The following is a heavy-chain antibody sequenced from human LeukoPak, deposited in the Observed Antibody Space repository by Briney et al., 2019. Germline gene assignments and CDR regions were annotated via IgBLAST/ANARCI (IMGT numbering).Heavy chain of an antibody. D-gene: IGHD6-25*01. J-gene: IGHJ4*02. CDR3: ASAPARAKYYFDY. Sequence: GGSLRLSCAASGFTFSSYGMIWVRQAPGKGLEWVSGISGSGGSTYLADSVKGRFTISRDNSKNTLYLQMNSLRAEDTAVYYCASAPARAKYYFDYWGQGTLVTVSS. V-gene: IGHV3-23*01. CDR2: ISGSGGST. CDR1: GFTFSSYG.